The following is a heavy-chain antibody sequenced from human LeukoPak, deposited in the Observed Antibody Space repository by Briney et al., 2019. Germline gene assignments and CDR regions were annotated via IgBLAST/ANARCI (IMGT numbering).Heavy chain of an antibody. J-gene: IGHJ4*02. CDR1: GGSINNYY. D-gene: IGHD2-2*01. Sequence: SETLSLTCTVSGGSINNYYWRWIRQPPGKGLEWIGYIHYSGTTHYNPSLKSRVTISVDTSKNQFSLKLTSLTAADTAVYYCARLAVTSTWGTYFDYWGQGTLVTVSA. CDR3: ARLAVTSTWGTYFDY. V-gene: IGHV4-59*01. CDR2: IHYSGTT.